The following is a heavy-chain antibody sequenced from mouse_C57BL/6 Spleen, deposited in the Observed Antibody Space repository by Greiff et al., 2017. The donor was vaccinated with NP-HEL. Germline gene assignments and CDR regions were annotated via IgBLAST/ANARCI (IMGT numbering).Heavy chain of an antibody. Sequence: QVQLQQPGAELVMPGASVKLSCKASGYTFTSYWMHWVKQRPGQGLEWIGEIDPSDSYTNYNQKFKGKSTLTVDKSSSTSYMQLSSPTSEESAVYSCARGPGNYEPFAYWGQGTLVTVSA. CDR1: GYTFTSYW. CDR2: IDPSDSYT. D-gene: IGHD2-1*01. J-gene: IGHJ3*01. V-gene: IGHV1-69*01. CDR3: ARGPGNYEPFAY.